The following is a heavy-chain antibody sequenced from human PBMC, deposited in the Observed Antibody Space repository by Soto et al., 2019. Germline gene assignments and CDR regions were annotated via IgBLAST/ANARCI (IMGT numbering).Heavy chain of an antibody. CDR2: IIYILGIA. CDR3: AGDGERYCSSTSCTIDY. J-gene: IGHJ4*01. Sequence: QVQLVQSGAEVKKPGSSVKVSCKASGGTFSSYTISWEQQAPGQGLEWMGRIIYILGIAKYAQKFQGRVTSTADEATSTAYMELSSLRSDVTVMYYCAGDGERYCSSTSCTIDYWVHGGLVTVT. V-gene: IGHV1-69*08. CDR1: GGTFSSYT. D-gene: IGHD2-2*01.